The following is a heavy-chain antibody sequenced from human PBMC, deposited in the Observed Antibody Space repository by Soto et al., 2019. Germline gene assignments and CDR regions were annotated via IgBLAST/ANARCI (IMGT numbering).Heavy chain of an antibody. J-gene: IGHJ4*02. CDR3: AKSALEFQLPSEYFFDY. CDR2: IRSSGGSST. Sequence: VQLLESGGGLVQPGGSLRLSCAASGFTFSSYAMSWVRQAPGKGLEWVSGIRSSGGSSTYYADSVKGRFIISRDNSKNALYLQLNSLGAEDTAIYYCAKSALEFQLPSEYFFDYWGQGNLVTVSS. V-gene: IGHV3-23*01. D-gene: IGHD2-2*01. CDR1: GFTFSSYA.